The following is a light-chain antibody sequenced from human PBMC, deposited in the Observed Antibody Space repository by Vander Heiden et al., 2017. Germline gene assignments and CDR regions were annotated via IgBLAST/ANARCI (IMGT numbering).Light chain of an antibody. J-gene: IGLJ2*01. Sequence: QSALTQPPSVSGSPGQSVTISCIGTSSDVGGYNRVSWYQQPPGTVPKLLIYEVYRRPSGVPDRFSGSKSGDTASLTISGLQAEDEADYYCSSYTGSGTLVFGGGTKLTVL. CDR3: SSYTGSGTLV. CDR2: EVY. CDR1: SSDVGGYNR. V-gene: IGLV2-18*02.